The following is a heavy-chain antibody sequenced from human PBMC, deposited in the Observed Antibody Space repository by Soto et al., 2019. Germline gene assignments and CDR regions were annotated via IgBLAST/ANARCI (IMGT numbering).Heavy chain of an antibody. Sequence: QVQLQESGPGLVKPSETLSLTCTVSGDSISSSYWNWIRQAPGKGLEWIGYTDDTGSTNYNPSLKCRVNISVDMSKNQYSLKLSSVTAADTAVYYCARGVLEWLLRDSYYYYMDVWGKGTTVTVSS. CDR1: GDSISSSY. CDR2: TDDTGST. D-gene: IGHD3-3*01. CDR3: ARGVLEWLLRDSYYYYMDV. J-gene: IGHJ6*03. V-gene: IGHV4-59*01.